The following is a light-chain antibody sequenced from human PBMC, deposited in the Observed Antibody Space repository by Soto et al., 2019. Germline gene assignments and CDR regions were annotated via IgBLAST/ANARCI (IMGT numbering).Light chain of an antibody. CDR1: SSDIGAYKY. Sequence: QSALTQPASVSGSPGQSVTISCTGTSSDIGAYKYVSWYQHHPGKSPRLLIYDVSNRPSGVSNRFSASKSGNTASLTISGLQAEDEADYFCCSYRSSSTLVFGGGTKVTVL. J-gene: IGLJ2*01. V-gene: IGLV2-14*03. CDR2: DVS. CDR3: CSYRSSSTLV.